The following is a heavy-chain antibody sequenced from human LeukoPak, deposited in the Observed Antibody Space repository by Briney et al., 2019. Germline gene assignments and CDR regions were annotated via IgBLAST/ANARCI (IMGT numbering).Heavy chain of an antibody. CDR1: GFTFSSYA. Sequence: GGSLRLSCAASGFTFSSYAMNWVRQAPGKGLEWVSVIYTDGSTYYADSVKGRFTISRDISRNTVHLQMNSLRAGDTAVYYCARDPHGYNSYFDYWGQGTLVTVSS. D-gene: IGHD5-24*01. J-gene: IGHJ4*02. V-gene: IGHV3-53*01. CDR2: IYTDGST. CDR3: ARDPHGYNSYFDY.